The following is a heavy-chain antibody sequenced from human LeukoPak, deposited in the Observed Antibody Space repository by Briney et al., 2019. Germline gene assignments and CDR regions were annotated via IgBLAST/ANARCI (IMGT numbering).Heavy chain of an antibody. J-gene: IGHJ4*02. D-gene: IGHD3-22*01. CDR1: GFTFSDYY. Sequence: GGSLRLSCAASGFTFSDYYMSWLRQAPGKGLEWVSYISSSGSTIYYADSVKGRFTISRDKAKNSLYLQMNSLRAEDTAVYYCAREVPNYYDSSGHLDYWGQGTLVTVSS. V-gene: IGHV3-11*04. CDR3: AREVPNYYDSSGHLDY. CDR2: ISSSGSTI.